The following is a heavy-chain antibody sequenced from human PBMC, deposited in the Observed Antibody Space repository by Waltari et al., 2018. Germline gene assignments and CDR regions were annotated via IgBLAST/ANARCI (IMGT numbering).Heavy chain of an antibody. CDR2: ITPIFGTA. Sequence: QVQLVQSGAEVKKPGSSVKVSCKASGGTFSSYAISWVRQAPGQGLEWMGGITPIFGTANYAQKFQGRVTITADESTSTAYMELSSLRSEDTAVYYCARVLKTYYYDSSGSLIFDYWGQGTLVTVSS. J-gene: IGHJ4*02. CDR3: ARVLKTYYYDSSGSLIFDY. D-gene: IGHD3-22*01. V-gene: IGHV1-69*01. CDR1: GGTFSSYA.